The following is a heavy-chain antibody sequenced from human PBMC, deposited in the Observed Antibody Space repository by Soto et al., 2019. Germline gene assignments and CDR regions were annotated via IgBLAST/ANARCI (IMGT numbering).Heavy chain of an antibody. V-gene: IGHV4-39*01. CDR2: IYSSGST. Sequence: SETLSLTCTVSGDSISSSAYYWGWIRQPPGKGLEWIGNIYSSGSTSYNPSLKSRVTISVDTFKNQFSLSLISVTAADTAVYYCARRGSGSSFDYWGQGTLVTVSS. D-gene: IGHD3-10*01. CDR3: ARRGSGSSFDY. J-gene: IGHJ4*01. CDR1: GDSISSSAYY.